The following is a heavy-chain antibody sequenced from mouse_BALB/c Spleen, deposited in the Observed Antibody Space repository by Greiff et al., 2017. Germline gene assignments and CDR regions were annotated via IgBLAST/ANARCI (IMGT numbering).Heavy chain of an antibody. V-gene: IGHV1-63*02. CDR2: IYPGGGYT. D-gene: IGHD2-2*01. Sequence: QVQLQQSGAELVRPGTSVKISCKASGYTFTNYWLGWVKQRPGHGLEWIGDIYPGGGYTNYNEKFKGKATLTADTSSSTAYMQLSSLTSEDSAFYFCARGGMGYHLFAYWGQGTLVTVSA. CDR1: GYTFTNYW. J-gene: IGHJ3*01. CDR3: ARGGMGYHLFAY.